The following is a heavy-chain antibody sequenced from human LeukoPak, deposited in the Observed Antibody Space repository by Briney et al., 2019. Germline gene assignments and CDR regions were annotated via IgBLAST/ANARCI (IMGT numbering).Heavy chain of an antibody. V-gene: IGHV3-48*01. Sequence: PGGSLRLSCAASGFTFSSYSMNWVRQAPGKGLEWVSYISSSSTIYYADSVKGRFTISRDNAKNSLYLQMNSLRAEDTAVYYCARGELGDYYFDYWGQGTLVTVSS. CDR2: ISSSSTI. D-gene: IGHD7-27*01. CDR3: ARGELGDYYFDY. J-gene: IGHJ4*02. CDR1: GFTFSSYS.